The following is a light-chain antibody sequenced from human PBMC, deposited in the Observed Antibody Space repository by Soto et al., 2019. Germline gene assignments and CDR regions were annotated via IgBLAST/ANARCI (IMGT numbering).Light chain of an antibody. J-gene: IGLJ2*01. CDR1: SGHSSYA. V-gene: IGLV4-69*01. CDR2: LNSDGSH. CDR3: QTWGTGIGV. Sequence: QSVLTQSPSASASLGASVKLTCTLSSGHSSYAIAWHQQQPEKGPRYLMKLNSDGSHNKGDGIPDRFSGSSSGAERYLTISSLQSDDEAGYYCQTWGTGIGVFGGGTKLTVL.